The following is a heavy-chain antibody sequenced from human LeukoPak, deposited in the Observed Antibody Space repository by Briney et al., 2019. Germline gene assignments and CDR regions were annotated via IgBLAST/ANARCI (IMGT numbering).Heavy chain of an antibody. J-gene: IGHJ4*02. CDR2: IYYSGST. D-gene: IGHD3-16*01. V-gene: IGHV4-31*02. CDR3: ARGYASFFDN. CDR1: GGSISSGGYY. Sequence: SETLSLTWTVSGGSISSGGYYWSWIRQHPGKGRDWIGYIYYSGSTYCNPSLKSRVTISVATSKNRFSLKLSSVPAADTAVYYCARGYASFFDNWGQGPLVTVSS.